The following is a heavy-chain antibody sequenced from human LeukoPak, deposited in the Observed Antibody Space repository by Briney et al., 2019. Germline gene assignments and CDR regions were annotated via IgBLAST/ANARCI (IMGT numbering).Heavy chain of an antibody. CDR1: GFTFNSYD. CDR3: ARYVGGGNSGGFDY. Sequence: GGSLRLSCAASGFTFNSYDMHWIRQAPGKGLEWVALIWYDGSNKYYPDSVKGRFTISRDNSRNTLYLQMNSLRAEDTAVYYCARYVGGGNSGGFDYWGQGTLVIVSS. CDR2: IWYDGSNK. D-gene: IGHD4-23*01. V-gene: IGHV3-33*01. J-gene: IGHJ4*02.